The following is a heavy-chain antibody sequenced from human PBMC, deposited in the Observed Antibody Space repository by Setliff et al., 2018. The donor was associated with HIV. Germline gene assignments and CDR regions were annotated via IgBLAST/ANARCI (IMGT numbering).Heavy chain of an antibody. CDR3: ARDGPLEGSYRYYYYYMDV. D-gene: IGHD3-10*01. V-gene: IGHV4-59*11. Sequence: PSETLSLTCTVSGGSISSHYWSWIRQPPGKGLEWVGLIYYTGIPTYNPSLKSRVTISVDTSKNQFSLKLSSVTAADTAVYYCARDGPLEGSYRYYYYYMDVWGKGTTVTVSS. CDR1: GGSISSHY. CDR2: IYYTGIP. J-gene: IGHJ6*03.